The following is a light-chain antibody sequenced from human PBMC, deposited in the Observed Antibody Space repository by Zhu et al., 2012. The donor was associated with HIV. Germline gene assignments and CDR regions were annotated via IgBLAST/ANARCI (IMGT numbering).Light chain of an antibody. CDR3: QQRSNWPLT. V-gene: IGKV3-11*01. CDR1: QSVRSF. CDR2: DTS. J-gene: IGKJ4*01. Sequence: IVLTQSPATLSLPPGERATVSCRASQSVRSFLAWYQQKPGQAPRLLIYDTSKRATGIPARFSGGGSGTDFTLTISSLEPEDFAVYYCQQRSNWPLTFGGGTKVEIK.